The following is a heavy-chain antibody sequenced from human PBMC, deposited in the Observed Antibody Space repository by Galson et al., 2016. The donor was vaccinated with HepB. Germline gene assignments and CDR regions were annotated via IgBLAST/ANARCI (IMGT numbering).Heavy chain of an antibody. V-gene: IGHV4-39*01. D-gene: IGHD3-16*02. J-gene: IGHJ4*02. CDR1: GVSINSNSYY. CDR3: ARRDCGGVIVSPYFDF. CDR2: VYYSGST. Sequence: SETLSLTCTVSGVSINSNSYYWGWIRQPPGKGLEWIGSVYYSGSTYYNPSLKSRVTISVDTSKNQFSLKLRSVTAADTAVYYCARRDCGGVIVSPYFDFWGQGTLVTVSS.